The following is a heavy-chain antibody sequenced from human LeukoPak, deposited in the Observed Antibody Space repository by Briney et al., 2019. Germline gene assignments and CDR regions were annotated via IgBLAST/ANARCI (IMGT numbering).Heavy chain of an antibody. J-gene: IGHJ4*02. CDR3: ARYTSSWFFDS. CDR1: GDSVSSTSAA. D-gene: IGHD6-13*01. V-gene: IGHV6-1*01. CDR2: TYYRSKWYS. Sequence: SQTLSLTCAISGDSVSSTSAAWNCLSQSPSRGLEWLGRTYYRSKWYSDYAVSVRGRITVNPDTSTNQFSLQLNSVTPEDTAVYYCARYTSSWFFDSWGLGTLVTVSS.